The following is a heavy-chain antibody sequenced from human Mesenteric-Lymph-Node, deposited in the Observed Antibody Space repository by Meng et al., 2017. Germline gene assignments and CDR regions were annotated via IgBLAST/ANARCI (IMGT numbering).Heavy chain of an antibody. CDR3: ARVSQAMVYYYYYYGMDV. V-gene: IGHV3-74*01. Sequence: GESLKISCAASGFSLRDYWMHWVRQVPGKGLEWVSDVNLSGAIINYADSVKGRFTISRDDAKNTLYLQMNSLRAEDTAVYYCARVSQAMVYYYYYYGMDVWGQGTTVTVSS. CDR2: VNLSGAII. J-gene: IGHJ6*02. D-gene: IGHD5-18*01. CDR1: GFSLRDYW.